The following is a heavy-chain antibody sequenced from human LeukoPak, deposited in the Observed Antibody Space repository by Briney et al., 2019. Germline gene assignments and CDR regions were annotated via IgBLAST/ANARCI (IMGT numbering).Heavy chain of an antibody. Sequence: GGTLRLSCAASGFTFSSYGMSWVRQAPGKGLEWVSSISGSGGSTYYADSVKGRFTISRDNSKNTLYLQMNSLRAEDTAVYYCAKSGYDFWSGYYYYYYMDVWGKGTTVTVSS. V-gene: IGHV3-23*01. CDR1: GFTFSSYG. J-gene: IGHJ6*03. D-gene: IGHD3-3*01. CDR3: AKSGYDFWSGYYYYYYMDV. CDR2: ISGSGGST.